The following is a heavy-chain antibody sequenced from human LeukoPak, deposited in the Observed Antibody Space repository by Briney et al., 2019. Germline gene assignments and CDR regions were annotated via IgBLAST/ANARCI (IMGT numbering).Heavy chain of an antibody. V-gene: IGHV3-15*01. J-gene: IGHJ4*02. D-gene: IGHD3-10*01. CDR3: YVIFGWGLGSYYVDY. CDR1: GFTFSSYA. CDR2: VKSNTDAGTT. Sequence: GGSLRLSCAASGFTFSSYAMSWVRQAPGKGLEWVGRVKSNTDAGTTDYAAPVKGRFTISRDDSENTVYLQMNSLKTEDTGVYYCYVIFGWGLGSYYVDYWGQGTLVTVSS.